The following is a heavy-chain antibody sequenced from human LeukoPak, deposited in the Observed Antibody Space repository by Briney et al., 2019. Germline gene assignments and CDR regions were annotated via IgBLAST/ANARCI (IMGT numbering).Heavy chain of an antibody. D-gene: IGHD2-2*01. J-gene: IGHJ6*03. CDR2: VSYSGST. CDR3: ARDIRGPDYYIDV. Sequence: SETLSLTCTASGGSLSSDYWSWIRQPPGKGLEWIGYVSYSGSTNYNPSLHSRLTISLDTSKTRFSRKLSSVTAADTAKYFCARDIRGPDYYIDVWGRGTTVTVSS. V-gene: IGHV4-59*01. CDR1: GGSLSSDY.